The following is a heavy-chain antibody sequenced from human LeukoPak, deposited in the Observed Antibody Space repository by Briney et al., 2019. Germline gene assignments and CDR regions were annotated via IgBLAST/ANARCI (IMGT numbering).Heavy chain of an antibody. J-gene: IGHJ4*02. Sequence: SVKVSCKASGGTFSSYAISWVRQAPGQGLEWMGGIIPIFGTANYAQKFQGRVTITTDESTGTAYMELSSLRSEDTAVYYCARTRIYSGSPLGFDYWGQGTLVTVSS. CDR2: IIPIFGTA. V-gene: IGHV1-69*05. CDR1: GGTFSSYA. CDR3: ARTRIYSGSPLGFDY. D-gene: IGHD1-26*01.